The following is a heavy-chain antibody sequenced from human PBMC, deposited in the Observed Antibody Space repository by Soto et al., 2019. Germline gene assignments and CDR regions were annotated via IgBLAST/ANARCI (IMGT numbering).Heavy chain of an antibody. Sequence: ASVKVSCKASGGTFSSYAISWVRQAPGQGLEWMGGIIPIFGTANYAQKFQGRVTITADESTSTAYMELSSLRSEDTAVYYCARFRYDILTGSPYYFDYWGQGTLVTVSS. D-gene: IGHD3-9*01. V-gene: IGHV1-69*13. CDR1: GGTFSSYA. CDR3: ARFRYDILTGSPYYFDY. J-gene: IGHJ4*02. CDR2: IIPIFGTA.